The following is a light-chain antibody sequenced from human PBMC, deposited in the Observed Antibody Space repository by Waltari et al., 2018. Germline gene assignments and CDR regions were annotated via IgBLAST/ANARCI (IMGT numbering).Light chain of an antibody. J-gene: IGLJ2*01. V-gene: IGLV3-25*03. Sequence: SYELTQPPSVSVSPGQTARNTCSGDALPDQFTSWYQQKPGQAPVLIMYKNTERPSGIPVRFSVSRSGTRVTLTINAVQAEDEADYYCQASDRTKTYSIFGGGTHLAV. CDR1: ALPDQF. CDR2: KNT. CDR3: QASDRTKTYSI.